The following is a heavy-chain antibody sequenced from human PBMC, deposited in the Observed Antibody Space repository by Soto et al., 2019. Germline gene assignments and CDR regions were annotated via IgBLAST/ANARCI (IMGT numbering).Heavy chain of an antibody. D-gene: IGHD6-13*01. CDR3: ARDSRYSMLYYGMDV. J-gene: IGHJ6*02. CDR2: ISAYNGNT. Sequence: QVQLVQSGAEVKKPGASVKVSCKASGYTFTSYGISWVRQAPGQGLEWMGWISAYNGNTNYAQKLQGRVTMTTDTSTSTAYVELRSLTSDDTAVYYCARDSRYSMLYYGMDVWGQGTTVTVSS. V-gene: IGHV1-18*01. CDR1: GYTFTSYG.